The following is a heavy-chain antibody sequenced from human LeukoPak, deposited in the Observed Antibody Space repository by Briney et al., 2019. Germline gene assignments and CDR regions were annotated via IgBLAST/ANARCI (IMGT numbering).Heavy chain of an antibody. CDR3: ARSVYCSGGNCYFDY. D-gene: IGHD2-15*01. CDR2: IFHSGST. V-gene: IGHV4-30-2*01. J-gene: IGHJ4*02. Sequence: SETLSLTCAVSDGSISSDGYSWSWIRQPPGKGLEWVGYIFHSGSTFYNPPLQSRVTISVDRSSNQFSLKLSSVTAADTAVYYCARSVYCSGGNCYFDYWGQGTLVTVSS. CDR1: DGSISSDGYS.